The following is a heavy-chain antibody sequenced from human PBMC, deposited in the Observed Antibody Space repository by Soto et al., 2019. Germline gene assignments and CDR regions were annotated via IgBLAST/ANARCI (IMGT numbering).Heavy chain of an antibody. CDR3: ARVFTMVRGVIMGNWFDP. J-gene: IGHJ5*02. CDR1: GGSISGYY. CDR2: IYYSGST. V-gene: IGHV4-59*01. Sequence: SETLSLTCTVSGGSISGYYWSWIRQPPGKGLEWIGYIYYSGSTNYNPSLKSRVTISVDTSKNQFSLKLSSVTAADTAVYYCARVFTMVRGVIMGNWFDPWGQGTLVTVSS. D-gene: IGHD3-10*01.